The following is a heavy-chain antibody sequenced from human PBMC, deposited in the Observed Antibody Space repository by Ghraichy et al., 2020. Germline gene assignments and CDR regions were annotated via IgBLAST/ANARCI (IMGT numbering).Heavy chain of an antibody. CDR2: ISSSGSTI. CDR1: GFTFSSYE. V-gene: IGHV3-48*03. CDR3: ARVPSYTLEYSSSIGY. J-gene: IGHJ4*02. D-gene: IGHD6-6*01. Sequence: GGSLRLSCAASGFTFSSYEMNWVRQAPGKGLEWVSYISSSGSTIYYADSVKGRFTISRDNAKNSLYLQMNSLRAEDTAVYYCARVPSYTLEYSSSIGYWGQGTLVTVSS.